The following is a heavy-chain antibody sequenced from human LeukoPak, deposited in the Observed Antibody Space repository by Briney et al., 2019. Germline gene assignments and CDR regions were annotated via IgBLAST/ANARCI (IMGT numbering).Heavy chain of an antibody. D-gene: IGHD2-8*02. V-gene: IGHV3-30*02. J-gene: IGHJ4*02. CDR1: GFTFSNYG. CDR3: VKDPGTGGNFDY. CDR2: INYDGSKK. Sequence: HPGGSLRLSCAASGFTFSNYGMHWVRQAPGKGLEWVTFINYDGSKKYYADSVKGRFTISKDNSKKTLYLLMNTLRTDDTTVYYCVKDPGTGGNFDYWAQGTLAPVSS.